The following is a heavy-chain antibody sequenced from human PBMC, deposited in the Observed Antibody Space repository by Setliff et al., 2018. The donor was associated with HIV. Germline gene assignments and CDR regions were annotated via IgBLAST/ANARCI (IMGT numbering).Heavy chain of an antibody. V-gene: IGHV1-3*01. CDR1: GDTFSSFS. J-gene: IGHJ5*02. CDR2: INAGNGNT. Sequence: GASVKVSCKASGDTFSSFSINWVRQAPGQGLEWMGWINAGNGNTKYSQKFQGRVTITRDTSASTAYMELSSLRSEDTAVYYCARDHRPYFYDKAWFDPWGQGTLVTVSS. D-gene: IGHD3-22*01. CDR3: ARDHRPYFYDKAWFDP.